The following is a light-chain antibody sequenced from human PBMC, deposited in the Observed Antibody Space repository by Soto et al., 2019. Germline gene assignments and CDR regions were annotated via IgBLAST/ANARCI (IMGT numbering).Light chain of an antibody. V-gene: IGLV2-18*02. CDR1: SSDVGSYNR. CDR3: RSNTSSTTRRYV. J-gene: IGLJ1*01. CDR2: EVS. Sequence: QSALTQPPSVSGSPEQSVTISCTGTSSDVGSYNRVSWYQQPPGTAPKLRIYEVSNRPSGVPDRFSGTKSVNTASRTIPGLQAEDGSDYSFRSNTSSTTRRYVFGTGTKLTVL.